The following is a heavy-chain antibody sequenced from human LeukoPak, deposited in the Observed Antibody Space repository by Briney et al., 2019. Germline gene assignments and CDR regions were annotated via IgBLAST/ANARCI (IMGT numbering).Heavy chain of an antibody. D-gene: IGHD3-16*01. CDR1: GYTFTDYY. CDR2: INPNSGGT. V-gene: IGHV1-2*02. Sequence: ASVKVSCKASGYTFTDYYLHWVRQAPGQGLEWMGWINPNSGGTTYAQKFQGRVTMTRETSISTAYMEDTSVGTAYMELSGLRSDDTAVYYCARDLGGGYFDHWGQGTLVTVSP. CDR3: ARDLGGGYFDH. J-gene: IGHJ4*02.